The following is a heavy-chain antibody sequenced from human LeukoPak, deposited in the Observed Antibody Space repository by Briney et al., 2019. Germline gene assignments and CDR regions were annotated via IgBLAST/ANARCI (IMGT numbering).Heavy chain of an antibody. J-gene: IGHJ4*02. D-gene: IGHD6-19*01. Sequence: PSETLSLTCAVYGGSFSGYYWSWIRQPPGKGLEWIGEINHSGSTNYNPSLKSRVTTSVDTSKNQFSLKLSSVTAADTAVYYCARGPHSSGWSNLPYGGSFDYWGQGTLVTVSS. CDR3: ARGPHSSGWSNLPYGGSFDY. CDR1: GGSFSGYY. CDR2: INHSGST. V-gene: IGHV4-34*01.